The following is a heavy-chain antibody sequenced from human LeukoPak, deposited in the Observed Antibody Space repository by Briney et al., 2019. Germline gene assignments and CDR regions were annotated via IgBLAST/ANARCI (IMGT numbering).Heavy chain of an antibody. Sequence: KPSETLSLTCAVSGYSISSGYYWGWIRQPPGKGLEWIGSIYHSGSTYYNPSLESRVTISVDTSKNQFSLKLSSVTAADTAVYYCARTVGWDIVVVPAAMREYNWFDPWGQGTLVTVSS. CDR2: IYHSGST. CDR3: ARTVGWDIVVVPAAMREYNWFDP. V-gene: IGHV4-38-2*01. D-gene: IGHD2-2*01. J-gene: IGHJ5*02. CDR1: GYSISSGYY.